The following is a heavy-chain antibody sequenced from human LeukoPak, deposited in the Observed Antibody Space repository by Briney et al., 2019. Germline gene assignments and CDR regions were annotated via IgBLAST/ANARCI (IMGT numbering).Heavy chain of an antibody. V-gene: IGHV3-23*01. D-gene: IGHD3-10*01. CDR3: AKVRFGEFLSQFEY. J-gene: IGHJ4*02. CDR2: ISASGGGT. CDR1: GLSFFSYA. Sequence: GGSLRLSCAASGLSFFSYAMSWVRQAPGKGLEWVSVISASGGGTSYADSVKGRVTISRDNSKNRLYLKMNSLRAGDTAVYYGAKVRFGEFLSQFEYWGQGTLVTVSS.